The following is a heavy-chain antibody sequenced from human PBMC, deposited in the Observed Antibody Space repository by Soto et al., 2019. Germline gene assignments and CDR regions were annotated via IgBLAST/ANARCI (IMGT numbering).Heavy chain of an antibody. D-gene: IGHD6-6*01. Sequence: ASVKVSCKASGYTFTGYYMHWVRQAPGQGLEWMGWINPNSGGTNYAQKFQGRVTMTRDTSISTAYMELSRLRSDDTAVYYCARVRPSYSSSLRRGWFDPWGQGTLVTVSS. CDR1: GYTFTGYY. J-gene: IGHJ5*02. CDR2: INPNSGGT. CDR3: ARVRPSYSSSLRRGWFDP. V-gene: IGHV1-2*02.